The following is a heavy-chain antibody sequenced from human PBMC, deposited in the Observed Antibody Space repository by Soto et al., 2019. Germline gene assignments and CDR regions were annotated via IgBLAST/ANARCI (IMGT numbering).Heavy chain of an antibody. Sequence: SETLSLTCAVYGGSFSGYYWSWIRQPPGKGLEWIGEINHSGSTNYNPSLKSRVTISVDTSKNQFSLKLSSVTAADTAVYYCARVKFRCSGGSCYSLGPRQSQPNNWFEPWGQGTLVTVSS. CDR1: GGSFSGYY. CDR2: INHSGST. CDR3: ARVKFRCSGGSCYSLGPRQSQPNNWFEP. J-gene: IGHJ5*02. V-gene: IGHV4-34*01. D-gene: IGHD2-15*01.